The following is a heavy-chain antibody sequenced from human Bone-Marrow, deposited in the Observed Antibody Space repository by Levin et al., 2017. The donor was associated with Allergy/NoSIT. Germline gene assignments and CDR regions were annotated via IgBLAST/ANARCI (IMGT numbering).Heavy chain of an antibody. CDR1: GGSFSGYY. Sequence: SETLSLTCAVYGGSFSGYYWSWIRQPPGKGLEWIGEINHSGSTNYNPSLKSRVTISVDTSKNQFSLKLSSVTAADTAVYYCARIKRGRYFDWSSYYYYGMDVWGQGTTVTVSS. CDR3: ARIKRGRYFDWSSYYYYGMDV. J-gene: IGHJ6*02. CDR2: INHSGST. V-gene: IGHV4-34*01. D-gene: IGHD3-9*01.